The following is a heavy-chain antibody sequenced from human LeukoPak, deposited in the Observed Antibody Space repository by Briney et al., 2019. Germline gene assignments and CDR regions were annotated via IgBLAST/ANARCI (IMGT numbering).Heavy chain of an antibody. D-gene: IGHD2-2*01. CDR1: GYSISSSNW. J-gene: IGHJ5*02. CDR2: IYYSGST. CDR3: ARVGCSSTSCFLSRGNWFDP. Sequence: PSETLSLTCAVSGYSISSSNWWGWTRQPPGKGLEWIGYIYYSGSTYYNPSLKSRVTISVDTSKNQFSLKLSSVTAADTAVYYCARVGCSSTSCFLSRGNWFDPWGQGTLVTVSS. V-gene: IGHV4-28*03.